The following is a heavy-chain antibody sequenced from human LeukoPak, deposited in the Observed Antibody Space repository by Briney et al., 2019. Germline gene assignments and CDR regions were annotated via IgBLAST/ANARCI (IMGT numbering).Heavy chain of an antibody. CDR3: ARALRDFWSGYYSSTPYYFDS. D-gene: IGHD3-3*01. CDR1: GFTFSSYA. Sequence: GGSLRLSCAASGFTFSSYAMHWVRQAPGKGLEWVAVISYDGSNKYYADSVKGRFTISRDNSKNTLYLQMNSLRAEDTAVYYCARALRDFWSGYYSSTPYYFDSWGQGTLVTVSS. J-gene: IGHJ4*02. V-gene: IGHV3-30-3*01. CDR2: ISYDGSNK.